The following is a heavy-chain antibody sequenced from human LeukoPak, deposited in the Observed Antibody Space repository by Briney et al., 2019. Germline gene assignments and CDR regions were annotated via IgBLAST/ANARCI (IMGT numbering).Heavy chain of an antibody. Sequence: PSETLSLTCTVSGGSVSSGSYYWSWIRQPPGKGLEWIGYIYYSGSTNYNPSFKSRVTISVDTSKNQFSLKLSSVTAADTAVYYCARGRPDVLMVYAIGGHWFDPWGQGTLVTVSS. CDR2: IYYSGST. V-gene: IGHV4-61*01. J-gene: IGHJ5*02. CDR1: GGSVSSGSYY. CDR3: ARGRPDVLMVYAIGGHWFDP. D-gene: IGHD2-8*01.